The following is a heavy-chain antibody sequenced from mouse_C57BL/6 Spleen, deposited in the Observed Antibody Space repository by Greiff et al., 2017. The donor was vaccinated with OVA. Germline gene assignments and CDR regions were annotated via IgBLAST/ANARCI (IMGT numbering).Heavy chain of an antibody. D-gene: IGHD2-3*01. CDR2: INPNNGGT. Sequence: EVQLQQSGPELVKPGASVKISCKASGYTFTDYYMNWVKQSHGKSLEWIGDINPNNGGTSYNQKFKGKATLTVDKSSSTAYMELRSLTSEDSAVYYCAPYDGYYGEFAYWGQGTLVTVSA. V-gene: IGHV1-26*01. CDR1: GYTFTDYY. J-gene: IGHJ3*01. CDR3: APYDGYYGEFAY.